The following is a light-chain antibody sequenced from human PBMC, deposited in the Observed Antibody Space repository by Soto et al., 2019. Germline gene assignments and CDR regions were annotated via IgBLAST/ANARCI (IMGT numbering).Light chain of an antibody. CDR3: RSYDSSLSVV. V-gene: IGLV1-40*01. CDR1: SSNIGGDYD. J-gene: IGLJ2*01. CDR2: GNS. Sequence: QSVLTQPPSVSGAPGQRVTISCTGSSSNIGGDYDVHWYQQLPGTAPKLLIYGNSNRPSGVADRFSGSKSGTAASLAITGLQAEDEADYYCRSYDSSLSVVFGGGTKLTVL.